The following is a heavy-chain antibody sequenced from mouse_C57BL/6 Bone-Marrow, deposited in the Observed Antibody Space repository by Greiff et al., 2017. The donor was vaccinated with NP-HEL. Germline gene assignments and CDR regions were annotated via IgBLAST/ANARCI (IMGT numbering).Heavy chain of an antibody. CDR1: GFTFSDYG. V-gene: IGHV5-17*01. D-gene: IGHD4-1*01. J-gene: IGHJ2*01. CDR3: ARQDWDEGY. CDR2: ISSGSSTI. Sequence: EVKLMESGGGLVKPGGSLKLSCAASGFTFSDYGMHWVRQAPEKGLEWVAYISSGSSTIYYADTVKGRFTISRDNAKNTLFLQMTSLRSEDTAMYYCARQDWDEGYWGQGTTLTVSS.